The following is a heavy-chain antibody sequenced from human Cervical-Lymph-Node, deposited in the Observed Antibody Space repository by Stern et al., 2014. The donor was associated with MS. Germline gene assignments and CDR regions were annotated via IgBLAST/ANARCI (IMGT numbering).Heavy chain of an antibody. CDR3: ARDVALGYYDTSGYFAFDI. Sequence: MQLVESGPGLVKPSQTLSLTCTVSGGSISSGGYYWNWIRQHPERGLEWIGYIYYTGSPYYKPSLKSRVTISVDPSANRFSLSLSSVTAADTAVYYCARDVALGYYDTSGYFAFDIWGPGTLVTVSS. D-gene: IGHD3-22*01. V-gene: IGHV4-31*03. CDR2: IYYTGSP. CDR1: GGSISSGGYY. J-gene: IGHJ3*02.